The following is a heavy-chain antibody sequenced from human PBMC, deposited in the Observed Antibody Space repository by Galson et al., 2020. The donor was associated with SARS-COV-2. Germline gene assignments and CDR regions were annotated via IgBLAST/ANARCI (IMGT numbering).Heavy chain of an antibody. Sequence: QLGESLKIPCAASGFTVSSNYMRWVRQAPGKGLEWVPVIYSGGSTYYADSVKGRFTISRHNSKNTLYLQMNSLRAEDTAVYYCARGGSSSFIMMDWCDPWGQGTLVTVAS. CDR2: IYSGGST. CDR1: GFTVSSNY. V-gene: IGHV3-53*04. D-gene: IGHD6-13*01. CDR3: ARGGSSSFIMMDWCDP. J-gene: IGHJ5*02.